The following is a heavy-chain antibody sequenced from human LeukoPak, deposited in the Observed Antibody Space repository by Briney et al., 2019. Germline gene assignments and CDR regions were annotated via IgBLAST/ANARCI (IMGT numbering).Heavy chain of an antibody. CDR3: ARDGLRSHYYYYMDV. V-gene: IGHV3-74*01. D-gene: IGHD5/OR15-5a*01. J-gene: IGHJ6*03. CDR2: INSDGINT. CDR1: GFTFSNYW. Sequence: GGSLRLSCAASGFTFSNYWMHWVRQAPGKGLVWVSRINSDGINTSYADSVKGRFTISRDNAKNTLNLQMNSLRAEDTAVYYCARDGLRSHYYYYMDVWGQGTLVTVSS.